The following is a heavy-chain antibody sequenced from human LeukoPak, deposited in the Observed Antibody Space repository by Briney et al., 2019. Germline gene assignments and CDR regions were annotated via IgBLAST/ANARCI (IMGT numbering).Heavy chain of an antibody. J-gene: IGHJ4*02. CDR2: INHSGST. Sequence: SETPSLTCAVYGGSFSGYYWSWIRQPPGKGLEWIGEINHSGSTNYNPSLKSRVTISVDTSKNQFSLKLSSVTAADTAVYYCARDWDDRVPATANVGYWGQGTLVTVSS. CDR3: ARDWDDRVPATANVGY. D-gene: IGHD2-2*01. CDR1: GGSFSGYY. V-gene: IGHV4-34*01.